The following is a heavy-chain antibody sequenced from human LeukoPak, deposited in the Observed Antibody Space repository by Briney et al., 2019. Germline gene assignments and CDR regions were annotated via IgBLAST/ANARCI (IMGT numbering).Heavy chain of an antibody. D-gene: IGHD5-18*01. CDR3: ARGPSAAMVNYYYYYMDV. J-gene: IGHJ6*03. V-gene: IGHV4-59*12. CDR1: GGSISSYY. Sequence: SETLSLTCTVSGGSISSYYWSWIRQPPGKGLEWIGYIYYSGSTKYNPSLKSRVTMSVDTSKNQFSLKLSSVTAADTAVYYCARGPSAAMVNYYYYYMDVWGKGTTVTVSS. CDR2: IYYSGST.